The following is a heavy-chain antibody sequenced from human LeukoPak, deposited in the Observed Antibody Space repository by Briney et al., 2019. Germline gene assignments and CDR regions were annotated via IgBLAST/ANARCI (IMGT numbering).Heavy chain of an antibody. V-gene: IGHV1-69*06. Sequence: SVKVSCKASGGTFSSYAISWVRQAPGQGLEWMGGIIPIFGTANYAQKFQGRVTITADKSTSTAYMELSSLRSEDTAVYYCARGPFLTQEGELSHWGQGTLVTVSS. CDR3: ARGPFLTQEGELSH. CDR1: GGTFSSYA. CDR2: IIPIFGTA. J-gene: IGHJ4*02. D-gene: IGHD3-16*02.